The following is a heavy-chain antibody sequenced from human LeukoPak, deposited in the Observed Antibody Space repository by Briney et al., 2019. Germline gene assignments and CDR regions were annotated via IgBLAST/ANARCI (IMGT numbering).Heavy chain of an antibody. CDR3: ARSNDSSGYYSFDY. D-gene: IGHD3-22*01. CDR2: INPNRGGT. V-gene: IGHV1-2*02. CDR1: GYTFTGYY. Sequence: ASVKVSCKASGYTFTGYYMHWVRQAPGQGLEWVGWINPNRGGTNYAQKFQGRVTMTRDTAISTAYMELSRLRSDDTAVYYCARSNDSSGYYSFDYWGQGTLVTVSS. J-gene: IGHJ4*02.